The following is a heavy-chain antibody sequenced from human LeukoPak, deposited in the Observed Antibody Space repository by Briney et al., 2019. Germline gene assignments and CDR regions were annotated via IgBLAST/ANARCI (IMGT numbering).Heavy chain of an antibody. CDR2: ISVSGGST. CDR3: AKRRGSNWDRAFDI. CDR1: GSTFSNYA. J-gene: IGHJ3*02. Sequence: PGGSLRLSCAASGSTFSNYAMSWVRQAPGKGLEWVSSISVSGGSTDYADSVKGRFTISRDNSKNTLYLQINSLRAEDTAVYYCAKRRGSNWDRAFDIWGQGAMVTVSS. V-gene: IGHV3-23*01. D-gene: IGHD6-13*01.